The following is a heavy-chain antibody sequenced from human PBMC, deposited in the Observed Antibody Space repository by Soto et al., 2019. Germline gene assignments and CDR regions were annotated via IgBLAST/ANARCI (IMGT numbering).Heavy chain of an antibody. CDR2: INHSGST. CDR1: GGSFSGYY. D-gene: IGHD1-1*01. V-gene: IGHV4-34*01. CDR3: ARGWMERRYYYYYYGMDV. J-gene: IGHJ6*02. Sequence: PSETLSLTCAVYGGSFSGYYWSWIRQPPGKGLEWIGEINHSGSTNYNPSLKSRVTISVDTSKNQFSLKLSSVTAADTAVYYCARGWMERRYYYYYYGMDVWGQGTTVTVSS.